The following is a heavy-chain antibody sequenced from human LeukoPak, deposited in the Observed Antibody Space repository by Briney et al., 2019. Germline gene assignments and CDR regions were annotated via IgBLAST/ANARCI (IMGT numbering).Heavy chain of an antibody. CDR1: GFTFSSYA. J-gene: IGHJ4*02. V-gene: IGHV3-23*01. D-gene: IGHD3-10*01. CDR2: IFGSGGST. CDR3: ARDSTYYYDSGSSGPHYFDN. Sequence: GGSLRLSCAASGFTFSSYAMYWVRQAPGKGLEWVSGIFGSGGSTHYADSVKGRFTISRDNSKNTLYLQLNSLRAEDTAVYYCARDSTYYYDSGSSGPHYFDNWGQGTLVTVSS.